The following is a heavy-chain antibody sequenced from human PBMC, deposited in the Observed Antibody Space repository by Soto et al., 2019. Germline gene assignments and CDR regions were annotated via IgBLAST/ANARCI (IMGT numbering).Heavy chain of an antibody. V-gene: IGHV4-39*01. D-gene: IGHD3-10*01. CDR1: GDSMSSFSFY. Sequence: SETLSLTCTVSGDSMSSFSFYWGWIRQPPGKGLEWIGSMYYSGSTYYNPSLKSRVTLSVDASKNQFSLKLSSLTAADTAVYYCARAEDTAESYYRSLAYWGQGTLVTVSS. CDR3: ARAEDTAESYYRSLAY. CDR2: MYYSGST. J-gene: IGHJ4*02.